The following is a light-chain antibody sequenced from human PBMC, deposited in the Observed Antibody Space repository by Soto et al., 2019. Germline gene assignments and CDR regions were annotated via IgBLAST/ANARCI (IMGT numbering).Light chain of an antibody. CDR3: QSYENSLSGSGVV. CDR1: SSNFGSDYD. V-gene: IGLV1-40*01. CDR2: GNA. J-gene: IGLJ2*01. Sequence: QSVLTPPPSVSGAPGQRVTISCTGSSSNFGSDYDVHRHQPLPGTAPKLLMYGNASRPAGIPDRFSGSKAGTSASLAITGLQAEDEASYYCQSYENSLSGSGVVFGGGTKLTVL.